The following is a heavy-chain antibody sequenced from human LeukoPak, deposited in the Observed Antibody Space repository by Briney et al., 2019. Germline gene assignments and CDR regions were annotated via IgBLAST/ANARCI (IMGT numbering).Heavy chain of an antibody. J-gene: IGHJ4*02. CDR3: VRISRGGNFVDY. Sequence: PGGSLRLSCVASGFTVSSNYMSWVRQAPGKGLQWVSVIYSGSSTYYADSVKGRFTISRDNSKNTLYLQMNSLRAEDTAVYYCVRISRGGNFVDYWGQGTLVTVSS. V-gene: IGHV3-53*01. D-gene: IGHD4-23*01. CDR1: GFTVSSNY. CDR2: IYSGSST.